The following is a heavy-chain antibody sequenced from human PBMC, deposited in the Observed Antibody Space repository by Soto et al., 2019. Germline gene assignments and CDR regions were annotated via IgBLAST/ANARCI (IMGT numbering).Heavy chain of an antibody. V-gene: IGHV1-45*02. D-gene: IGHD1-26*01. CDR1: GNTFTYRY. CDR3: ASGGDGSGPFTWELPDH. CDR2: ITPFSGDV. Sequence: QMQLVQSGAEVKRTGSTVTVSCKALGNTFTYRYLHWVRQAPGQALEWMGWITPFSGDVHYAQKLQERVTITRDRSINTAYMRMSSLRPEDTAMYYCASGGDGSGPFTWELPDHWGQGTLVTVSS. J-gene: IGHJ4*02.